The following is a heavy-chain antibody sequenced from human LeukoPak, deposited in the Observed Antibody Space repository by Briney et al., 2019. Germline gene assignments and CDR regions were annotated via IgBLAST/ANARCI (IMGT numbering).Heavy chain of an antibody. J-gene: IGHJ4*02. CDR3: ARIPGGSGSQYDY. Sequence: GGSLRPSCAASGFTFSSYWMHWVRQAPGKGLVWVSRINSDGSSTFYADSVKGRFTTSRDNAENTVYLQMNSLRADDTAVYYCARIPGGSGSQYDYWGQGTLVIVSS. CDR2: INSDGSST. D-gene: IGHD3-10*01. V-gene: IGHV3-74*01. CDR1: GFTFSSYW.